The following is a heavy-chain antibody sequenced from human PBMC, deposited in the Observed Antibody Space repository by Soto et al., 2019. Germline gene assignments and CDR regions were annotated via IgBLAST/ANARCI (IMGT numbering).Heavy chain of an antibody. Sequence: QVRLQESGPGLVRPSETLSLTCTVSGGSVSSGSYWWTWIRQPPGKGLEWIGYIYYSGSTDYNPSLKSRVTISIDTSKNQFSLKLSSVTAADTAVYYCAIYVISAARGFDFWGHGTLVTVSS. CDR3: AIYVISAARGFDF. CDR2: IYYSGST. D-gene: IGHD2-15*01. V-gene: IGHV4-61*01. CDR1: GGSVSSGSYW. J-gene: IGHJ4*01.